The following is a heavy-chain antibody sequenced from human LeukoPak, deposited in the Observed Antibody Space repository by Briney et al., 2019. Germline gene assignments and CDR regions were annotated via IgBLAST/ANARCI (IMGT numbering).Heavy chain of an antibody. Sequence: ASVKVSCKASGYTFTSYGINWVRQAPGQGLEWVGWISAYNGDTDYAQKLQGRVTMTTDTSTSTAYMELRSLRSDDTAVYYCARVPTSYNYGWGDYWGQGTLVTVSS. CDR2: ISAYNGDT. CDR3: ARVPTSYNYGWGDY. J-gene: IGHJ4*02. V-gene: IGHV1-18*01. D-gene: IGHD3-10*01. CDR1: GYTFTSYG.